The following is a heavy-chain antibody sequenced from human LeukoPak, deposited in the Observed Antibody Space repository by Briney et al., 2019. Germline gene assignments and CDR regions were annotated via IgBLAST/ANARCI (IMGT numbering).Heavy chain of an antibody. J-gene: IGHJ4*02. CDR3: AGPSTYYDFWSGLN. Sequence: PGGSLRLSCAASGFTFSSYWMSWVRQAPGKGLEWVANIKQDGSEKYYVDSVKGRFTISRDNAKNSLYLQMNSLRAEDTAVYYRAGPSTYYDFWSGLNWGQGTLVTVSS. V-gene: IGHV3-7*01. D-gene: IGHD3-3*01. CDR1: GFTFSSYW. CDR2: IKQDGSEK.